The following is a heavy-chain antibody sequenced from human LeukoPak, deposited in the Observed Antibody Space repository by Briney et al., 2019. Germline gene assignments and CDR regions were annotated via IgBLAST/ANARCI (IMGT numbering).Heavy chain of an antibody. D-gene: IGHD3-9*01. J-gene: IGHJ4*02. CDR3: AREYYDILTGYHNYFDY. Sequence: PGGSLRLSCAASGFTFSSYSMNWVRQAPGKGLEWVSYISSSSSTIYYADSVKGRFTISRDNAKNSLYLQMNSLRDGDTAVYYCAREYYDILTGYHNYFDYWGQGTLVTVSS. CDR1: GFTFSSYS. CDR2: ISSSSSTI. V-gene: IGHV3-48*02.